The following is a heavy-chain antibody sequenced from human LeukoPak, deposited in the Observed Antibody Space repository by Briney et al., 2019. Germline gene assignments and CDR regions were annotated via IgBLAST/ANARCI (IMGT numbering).Heavy chain of an antibody. CDR3: TREGVDVFDI. CDR1: GFTFSSYS. D-gene: IGHD3-10*01. J-gene: IGHJ3*02. CDR2: ISSGSTYI. Sequence: GGSLRLSCAASGFTFSSYSMNWVRQAPGKGLEWVSSISSGSTYIYYADSVKGRFTISRDNTKNSLYLQMNSRRAEDTAVYYCTREGVDVFDIWGQGTMVTVSS. V-gene: IGHV3-21*01.